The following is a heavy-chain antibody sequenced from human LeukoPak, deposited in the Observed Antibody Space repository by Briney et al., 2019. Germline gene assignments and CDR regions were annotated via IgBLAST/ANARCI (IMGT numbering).Heavy chain of an antibody. J-gene: IGHJ3*02. CDR3: AKGYCSGGSCWDAFDI. D-gene: IGHD2-15*01. Sequence: GGSLRLSCAASGFTFSSYAMSWVRQAPGKGLEWVSAISGSGGSTCYADSVKGRFTISRDNSKNTLYLQMNSLRAEDTAVYYCAKGYCSGGSCWDAFDIWGQGTMVTVSS. CDR1: GFTFSSYA. V-gene: IGHV3-23*01. CDR2: ISGSGGST.